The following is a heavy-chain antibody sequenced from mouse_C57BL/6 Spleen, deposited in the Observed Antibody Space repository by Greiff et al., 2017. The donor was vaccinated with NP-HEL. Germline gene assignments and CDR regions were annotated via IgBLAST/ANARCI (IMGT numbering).Heavy chain of an antibody. Sequence: EVKLMESGPGLVKPSQSLSLTCSVTGYSITSGYYWNWIRQFPGNKLEWMGYISYDGSNNYNPSLKNRISITRDTSKNQFFLKLNSVTTEDTATYYCARDRGYYIYFDVWGTGTTVTVSS. CDR1: GYSITSGYY. CDR2: ISYDGSN. J-gene: IGHJ1*03. D-gene: IGHD2-3*01. CDR3: ARDRGYYIYFDV. V-gene: IGHV3-6*01.